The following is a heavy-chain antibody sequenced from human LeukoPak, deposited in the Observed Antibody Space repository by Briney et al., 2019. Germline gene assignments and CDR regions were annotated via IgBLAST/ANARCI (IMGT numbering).Heavy chain of an antibody. V-gene: IGHV7-4-1*02. J-gene: IGHJ4*02. CDR3: ATGGGYRFAY. D-gene: IGHD6-25*01. Sequence: ASVKVSFKASVYSITNYAILWLRQAPGQGLEWMGWINTNTEKSTYAPGFTGRYVFSLDSSVNTAYLQISSLKAEDTALYYCATGGGYRFAYWGQGSLVTDSS. CDR2: INTNTEKS. CDR1: VYSITNYA.